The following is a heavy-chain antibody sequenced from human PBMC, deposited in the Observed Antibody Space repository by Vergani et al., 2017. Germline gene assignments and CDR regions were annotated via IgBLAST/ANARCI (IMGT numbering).Heavy chain of an antibody. Sequence: QVQLQESGPGLVKPSETLSLTCAVSGYSISSGYYSGWIRQPPGKGLEWIGSIYHSGSTYDNTSLKSRVTISVDTSKNQFSLKLSSVTAADTAVYYCARPDSGWSVGRAFDIWGQGTMVTVSS. J-gene: IGHJ3*02. D-gene: IGHD6-19*01. V-gene: IGHV4-38-2*01. CDR1: GYSISSGYY. CDR3: ARPDSGWSVGRAFDI. CDR2: IYHSGST.